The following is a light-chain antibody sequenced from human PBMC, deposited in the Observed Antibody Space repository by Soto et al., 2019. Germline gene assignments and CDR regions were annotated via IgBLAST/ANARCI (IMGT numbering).Light chain of an antibody. Sequence: EVVLTQSPGTLSLSPGERVTLSCRASQSVASSYLAWYQQKPGRAPRLLFYSASSRATGIPDRFSGSGSGTDFTLTSSRLEPEDFAVYYCHHFGSLPETFGQGTHGE. V-gene: IGKV3-20*01. J-gene: IGKJ1*01. CDR1: QSVASSY. CDR2: SAS. CDR3: HHFGSLPET.